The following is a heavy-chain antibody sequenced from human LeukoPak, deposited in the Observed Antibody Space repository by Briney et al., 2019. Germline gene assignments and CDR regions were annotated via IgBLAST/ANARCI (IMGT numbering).Heavy chain of an antibody. CDR2: IIPIFGTA. D-gene: IGHD6-13*01. V-gene: IGHV1-69*13. CDR1: GGTFSSYA. J-gene: IGHJ5*02. CDR3: ARGLRAAASISYWFDP. Sequence: ASVKVSCRASGGTFSSYAISWVRQAPGQGLEWMGGIIPIFGTANYAQKFQGRVTITADESTSTAYMELSSLRSEDTAVYYCARGLRAAASISYWFDPWGQGTLVTVSS.